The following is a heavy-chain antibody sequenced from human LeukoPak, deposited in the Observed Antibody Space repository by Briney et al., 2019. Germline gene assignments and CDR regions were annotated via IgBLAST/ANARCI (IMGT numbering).Heavy chain of an antibody. CDR1: GFTFSSYG. V-gene: IGHV3-23*01. Sequence: GGSLRLSCAASGFTFSSYGMSWVRQAPGKGLEWVSAISGSGGSAYYADSVKGRFTISRDNSKNTLYLQMNSLRAEDTAVYYCARTFSSSWTPLFGYWGQGTLVTVSS. CDR2: ISGSGGSA. CDR3: ARTFSSSWTPLFGY. D-gene: IGHD6-13*01. J-gene: IGHJ4*02.